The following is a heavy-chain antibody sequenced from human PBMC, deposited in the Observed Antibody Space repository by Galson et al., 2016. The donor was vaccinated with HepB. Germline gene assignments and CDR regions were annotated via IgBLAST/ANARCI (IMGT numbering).Heavy chain of an antibody. V-gene: IGHV3-48*01. D-gene: IGHD5-18*01. CDR2: SDTTSTTT. J-gene: IGHJ4*02. Sequence: SLRLSCAASGFSFNIFSVSWVRQAPGKGLEWISYSDTTSTTTYYAESVRGRFTISRDNAKNSLYLQMNSLRAEDTAVYYCATGRVVSYSSAPGDYFDYWGQGTLVTVSS. CDR1: GFSFNIFS. CDR3: ATGRVVSYSSAPGDYFDY.